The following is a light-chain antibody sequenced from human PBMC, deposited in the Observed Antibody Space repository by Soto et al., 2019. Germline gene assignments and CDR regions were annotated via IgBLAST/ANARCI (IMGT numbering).Light chain of an antibody. CDR3: QQLLMYPWT. CDR1: QDIAIY. CDR2: AAS. V-gene: IGKV1-9*01. Sequence: IQLTQSPSSLSASVGDRVTITCRASQDIAIYLAWYQQKPGEAPKLLIYAASTLNGWVPSRFSGSGSGTDFALTITILQAEDFATYYCQQLLMYPWTFGGGTKVEIK. J-gene: IGKJ4*01.